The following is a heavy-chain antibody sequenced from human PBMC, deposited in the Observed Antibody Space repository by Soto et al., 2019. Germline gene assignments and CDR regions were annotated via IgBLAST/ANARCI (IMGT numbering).Heavy chain of an antibody. D-gene: IGHD6-6*01. V-gene: IGHV3-11*06. CDR3: ARDLTSAPGYSSSSHAFDI. Sequence: GGSLRLSCAASGFTFSDYYMSWIRQAPGKGLEWVSYISSSSSYTNYADSVKGRFTISRDNAKNSLYLQMNSLRAEDTAVYYCARDLTSAPGYSSSSHAFDIWGQGTMVTVSS. CDR2: ISSSSSYT. CDR1: GFTFSDYY. J-gene: IGHJ3*02.